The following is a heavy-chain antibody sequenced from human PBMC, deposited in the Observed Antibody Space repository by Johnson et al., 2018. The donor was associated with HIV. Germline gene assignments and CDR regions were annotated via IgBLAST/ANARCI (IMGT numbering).Heavy chain of an antibody. V-gene: IGHV3-30*18. J-gene: IGHJ3*02. D-gene: IGHD2-8*01. CDR1: GLSFSNFG. CDR3: AKDLVLMDFGGAFDI. CDR2: ISYNGTHK. Sequence: QVQLVESGGGVVQPGKSLTLSCVASGLSFSNFGMHWVRQAPGKGLQWVAVISYNGTHKYYADPVKGRFTISRDNSKNTVYLQMNSLRVEDTAVYYCAKDLVLMDFGGAFDIWGQGTMVTVSS.